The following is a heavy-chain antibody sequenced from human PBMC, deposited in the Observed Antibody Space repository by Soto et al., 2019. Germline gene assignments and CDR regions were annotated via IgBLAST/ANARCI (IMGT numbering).Heavy chain of an antibody. Sequence: QVQLVQSGAEVKKPGASVKVSCKASGYTFTSYAMHWVRQAPGQRLEWMGWINAGNGNTKYSQKFQVGVTITRDTSASTADMELSSLRSVDTAVYYCARGPGGPDGPGDYWGQGTMVTVSS. CDR2: INAGNGNT. D-gene: IGHD2-15*01. CDR1: GYTFTSYA. CDR3: ARGPGGPDGPGDY. J-gene: IGHJ4*02. V-gene: IGHV1-3*01.